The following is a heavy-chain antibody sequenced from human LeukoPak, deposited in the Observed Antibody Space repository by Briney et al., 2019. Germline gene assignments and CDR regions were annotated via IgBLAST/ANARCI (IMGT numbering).Heavy chain of an antibody. D-gene: IGHD3-22*01. CDR2: INHSGST. J-gene: IGHJ4*02. V-gene: IGHV4-34*01. CDR1: GGSFSGYY. Sequence: SETLSLTCAVYGGSFSGYYWSWIRQPPGKGLEWIGEINHSGSTNYNPSLQSRVTISVDTSKNQFSLKLSSVTAADTAVYYCARAFYYYDSSGYFIPPYFDYWGQGTLVTVSS. CDR3: ARAFYYYDSSGYFIPPYFDY.